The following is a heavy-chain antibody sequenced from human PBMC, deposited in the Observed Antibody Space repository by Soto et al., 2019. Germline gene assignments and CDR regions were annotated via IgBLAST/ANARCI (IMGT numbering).Heavy chain of an antibody. Sequence: QLQLQESGPGLVKPSETLSLTCTVSGGSISSSSYYWGWIRQPPGKGLEWIGSIYYSGSTYYNPSLKSRVTISVDTSKNQFSLKLSSVTAADTAVYYCARPHPVVTTVTTEPYFDYWGQGTLVTVSS. CDR2: IYYSGST. D-gene: IGHD4-17*01. CDR3: ARPHPVVTTVTTEPYFDY. J-gene: IGHJ4*02. V-gene: IGHV4-39*01. CDR1: GGSISSSSYY.